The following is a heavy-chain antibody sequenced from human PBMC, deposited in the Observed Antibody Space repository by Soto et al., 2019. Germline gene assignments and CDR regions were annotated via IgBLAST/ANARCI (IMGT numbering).Heavy chain of an antibody. Sequence: QVQLVQSGAEVKKPGSSVKVSCWTSGGTFSNYAISWVRQAPGQGLEWMGGIIPIFGTPNYVQKFQGRVTITADESTGTDYMELGRLRYEDTAVYYCAATEGAHDMKYHFAYWGQGPLVNVSS. D-gene: IGHD3-9*01. V-gene: IGHV1-69*01. CDR3: AATEGAHDMKYHFAY. CDR1: GGTFSNYA. J-gene: IGHJ4*02. CDR2: IIPIFGTP.